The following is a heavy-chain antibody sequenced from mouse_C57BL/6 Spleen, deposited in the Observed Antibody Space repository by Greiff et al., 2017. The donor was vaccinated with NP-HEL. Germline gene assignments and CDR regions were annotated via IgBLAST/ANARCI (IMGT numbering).Heavy chain of an antibody. CDR2: IDPETGGT. Sequence: VKLMESGAELVRPGASVTLSCKASGYTFTDYEMHWVKQTPVHGLEWIGAIDPETGGTAYNQKFKGKAILTADKSSSTAYMELRSLTSEDSSGYYCTRARGYGYGDFDDWGQGTTLTVSS. J-gene: IGHJ2*01. CDR3: TRARGYGYGDFDD. D-gene: IGHD2-2*01. V-gene: IGHV1-15*01. CDR1: GYTFTDYE.